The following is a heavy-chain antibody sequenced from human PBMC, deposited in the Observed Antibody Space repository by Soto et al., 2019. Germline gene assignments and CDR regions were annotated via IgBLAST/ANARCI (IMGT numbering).Heavy chain of an antibody. D-gene: IGHD3-3*01. CDR3: ARDRVEHNYDFWSGYLSYYNYYGLDV. V-gene: IGHV4-59*01. Sequence: SETLSLTCTVSGGSISSYYWSWIRQPPGKGLEWIGYIYYSGSTNYNPSLKSRVTISVDTSKNQFSLKLSSVTAADTAVYYCARDRVEHNYDFWSGYLSYYNYYGLDVWGQGTTVTVSS. CDR2: IYYSGST. CDR1: GGSISSYY. J-gene: IGHJ6*02.